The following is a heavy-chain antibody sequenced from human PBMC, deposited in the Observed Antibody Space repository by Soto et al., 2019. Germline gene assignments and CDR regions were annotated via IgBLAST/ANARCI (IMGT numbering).Heavy chain of an antibody. Sequence: SETLSVTCAVSVYSISSGYYWGWIRQPPGKGLEWIGSIYHTGSTYSNPSLKSRVTISVDTSKNQFSLKLNSVTAADTAVYYCAREAVRVEKIVGVTATNFDHWGHGTLVTGAS. J-gene: IGHJ4*01. V-gene: IGHV4-38-2*01. CDR3: AREAVRVEKIVGVTATNFDH. CDR1: VYSISSGYY. CDR2: IYHTGST. D-gene: IGHD2-21*02.